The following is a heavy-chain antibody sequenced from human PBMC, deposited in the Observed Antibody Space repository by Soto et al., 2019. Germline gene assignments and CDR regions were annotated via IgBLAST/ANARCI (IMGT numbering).Heavy chain of an antibody. CDR2: IIPIFGTA. CDR1: GGTFSSYA. Sequence: ASVKVSCKASGGTFSSYAISWVRQAPGQGLEWMGGIIPIFGTANYAQKFQGRVTITADESTSTAYMELSSLRSEDTAVYYCATAVGLMGSKTAFDIWGQGTKVTVSS. J-gene: IGHJ3*02. V-gene: IGHV1-69*13. CDR3: ATAVGLMGSKTAFDI. D-gene: IGHD2-8*01.